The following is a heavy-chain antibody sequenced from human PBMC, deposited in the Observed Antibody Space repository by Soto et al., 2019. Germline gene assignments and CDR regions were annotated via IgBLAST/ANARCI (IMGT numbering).Heavy chain of an antibody. D-gene: IGHD3-22*01. CDR3: AKEGTGYYYNPYPPYFDY. Sequence: GGSLRLSCAASGFTFSSYAMSWVRQAPGKGLEWVSAISGSGGSTYYADSVKGRFTISRDNSKNTLYLQMNSLRAEDTAVYYCAKEGTGYYYNPYPPYFDYWGQGTLVTVSS. CDR2: ISGSGGST. J-gene: IGHJ4*02. V-gene: IGHV3-23*01. CDR1: GFTFSSYA.